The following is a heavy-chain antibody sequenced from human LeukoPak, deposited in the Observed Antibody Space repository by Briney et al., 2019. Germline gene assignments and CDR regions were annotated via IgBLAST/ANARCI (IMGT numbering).Heavy chain of an antibody. CDR1: GFTFSSYS. CDR3: ARVGSSGWYDY. D-gene: IGHD6-19*01. J-gene: IGHJ4*02. CDR2: ISSSSSTI. V-gene: IGHV3-48*04. Sequence: GGSLRLSCAVSGFTFSSYSMNWVRQAPGKGLEWVSYISSSSSTIYYADSVKGRFTISRDNAKNSLYLQMNSLRAEDTAVYYCARVGSSGWYDYWGQGTLVTVSS.